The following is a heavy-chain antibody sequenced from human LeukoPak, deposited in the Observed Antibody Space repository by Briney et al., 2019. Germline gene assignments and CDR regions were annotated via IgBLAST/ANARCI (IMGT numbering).Heavy chain of an antibody. J-gene: IGHJ4*02. D-gene: IGHD6-19*01. CDR3: ARWGSAVADY. CDR1: GYTFTGYY. CDR2: ISPNSGDT. V-gene: IGHV1-2*02. Sequence: GASVKVSCKASGYTFTGYYIHWVRQAPGQGLEWMGWISPNSGDTNYAQKFQGRVTMTRDMSVTTAYMELSRLTSDDTAVYYCARWGSAVADYWGQGTLVTVSS.